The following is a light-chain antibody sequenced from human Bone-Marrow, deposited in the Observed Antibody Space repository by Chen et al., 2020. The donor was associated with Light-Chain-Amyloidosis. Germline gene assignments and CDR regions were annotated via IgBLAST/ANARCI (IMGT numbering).Light chain of an antibody. Sequence: QSALTQPASVSGSPGRSITISCTGTSTDVGSYNLVSWYLQHPGKAPKLMIYEATKRPSGVSYRFSGSKSGNTASLTVSGLQAEDEADYYCCSYTGSSTWVFGGGTKLTVL. J-gene: IGLJ3*02. V-gene: IGLV2-23*01. CDR1: STDVGSYNL. CDR2: EAT. CDR3: CSYTGSSTWV.